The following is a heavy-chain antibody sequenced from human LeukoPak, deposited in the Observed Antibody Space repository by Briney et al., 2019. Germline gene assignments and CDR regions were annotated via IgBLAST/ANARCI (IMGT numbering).Heavy chain of an antibody. D-gene: IGHD2-15*01. J-gene: IGHJ4*02. CDR1: GGSISSYY. CDR3: ARDRCGSCYPDY. V-gene: IGHV4-59*01. CDR2: IYYSGST. Sequence: SETLSLTCTVSGGSISSYYWSWIRQPPGKGLEWIGYIYYSGSTNYNPSLKSRVTISVDTSKKQFSLKLSSVTAADTAVYYCARDRCGSCYPDYWGQGTLITVSS.